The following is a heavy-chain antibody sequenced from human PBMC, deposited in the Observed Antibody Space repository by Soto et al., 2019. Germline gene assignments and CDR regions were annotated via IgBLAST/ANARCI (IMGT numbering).Heavy chain of an antibody. CDR1: GGSISSYY. D-gene: IGHD2-21*02. V-gene: IGHV4-59*01. J-gene: IGHJ6*02. Sequence: QVRLQESAPGLVKPSETLSLTCTVSGGSISSYYWSWIRQPPGKGLEWIGYMYNTGSTIYNPSLKSRVTISVDTSKNQFSLKLNSVTAADTAVYYWARDLWGYCGADCYPLDVWGQGTTVTVSS. CDR3: ARDLWGYCGADCYPLDV. CDR2: MYNTGST.